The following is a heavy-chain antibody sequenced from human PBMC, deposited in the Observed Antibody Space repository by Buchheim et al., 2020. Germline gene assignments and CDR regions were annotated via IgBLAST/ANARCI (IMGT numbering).Heavy chain of an antibody. CDR3: ASQTYSSGCGSCHNYGMDV. V-gene: IGHV3-30*03. J-gene: IGHJ6*02. CDR1: GFTFSSYG. CDR2: ISYDGSNK. Sequence: QVQLVESGGGVVQPGRSLRLSCAASGFTFSSYGMHWVRQAPGKGLEWVAVISYDGSNKYYADSVKGRFTISRDNSKNTLYLQMNSLRAEDTAVYYCASQTYSSGCGSCHNYGMDVWGQGTT. D-gene: IGHD6-19*01.